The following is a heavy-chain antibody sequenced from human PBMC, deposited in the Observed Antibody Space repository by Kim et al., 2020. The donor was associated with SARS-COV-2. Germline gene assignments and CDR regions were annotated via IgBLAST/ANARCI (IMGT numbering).Heavy chain of an antibody. Sequence: LKSRVTISVDTSKNPFSLKLSSVTAADTAVYYCARGYSSGWYGHYYYGMDVWGQGTTVTVSS. J-gene: IGHJ6*02. V-gene: IGHV4-39*07. CDR3: ARGYSSGWYGHYYYGMDV. D-gene: IGHD6-19*01.